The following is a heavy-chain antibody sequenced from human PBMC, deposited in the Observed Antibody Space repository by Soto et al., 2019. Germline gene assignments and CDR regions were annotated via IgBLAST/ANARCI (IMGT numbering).Heavy chain of an antibody. CDR2: ISAYNGNT. Sequence: QVQLVQSGAEVKKPGASVKVSCKASGYTFTSYGISWVRQAPGQGLEWMGWISAYNGNTNYAQKLQGRVTVTTDTSTSTAYMELRSLRSDDTAVYYCARGFLEPYCGGDCQSFDYWGQGTLVTVSS. CDR3: ARGFLEPYCGGDCQSFDY. J-gene: IGHJ4*02. CDR1: GYTFTSYG. V-gene: IGHV1-18*01. D-gene: IGHD2-21*02.